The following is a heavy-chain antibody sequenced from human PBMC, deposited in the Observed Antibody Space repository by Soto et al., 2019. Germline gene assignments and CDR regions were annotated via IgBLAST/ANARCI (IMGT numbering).Heavy chain of an antibody. D-gene: IGHD5-12*01. CDR2: ISGSGGST. Sequence: EVQLLESGGGLVQPGGSLRLSCAASGFTFSSYAMSWVRQAPGKGLEWVSAISGSGGSTYYADSVKGRFTISRDNSKNTLYLQMNGLRAEDTAVYYCAKSGRSGYDSRGWFDPWGQGTLVTVSS. CDR3: AKSGRSGYDSRGWFDP. CDR1: GFTFSSYA. J-gene: IGHJ5*02. V-gene: IGHV3-23*01.